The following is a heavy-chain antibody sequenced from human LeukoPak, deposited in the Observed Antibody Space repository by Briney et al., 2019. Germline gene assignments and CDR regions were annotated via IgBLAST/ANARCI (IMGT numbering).Heavy chain of an antibody. Sequence: SETLSLTCTVSGGSISSYNWSWIRQPPGKGLEWIGYIYYSGSTNYNPSLKSRVTISVDTSKNQFSLKLSSVTAADTAVYYCARDGHYYYMDVWGKGTTVTVSS. J-gene: IGHJ6*03. CDR3: ARDGHYYYMDV. CDR1: GGSISSYN. CDR2: IYYSGST. V-gene: IGHV4-59*01.